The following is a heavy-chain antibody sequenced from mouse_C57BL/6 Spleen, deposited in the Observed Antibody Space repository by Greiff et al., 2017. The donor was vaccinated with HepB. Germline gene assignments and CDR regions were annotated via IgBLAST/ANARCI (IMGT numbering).Heavy chain of an antibody. CDR2: INPYNGGT. Sequence: VQLKESGPVLVKPGASVKMSCKASGYTFTDYYMNWVKQSHGKSLEWIGVINPYNGGTSYNQKFKGKATLTVDKSSSTAYMELNSLTSEDSAVYYCARAPLFYSMYYFDYWGQGTTLTVSS. CDR3: ARAPLFYSMYYFDY. CDR1: GYTFTDYY. J-gene: IGHJ2*01. D-gene: IGHD2-5*01. V-gene: IGHV1-19*01.